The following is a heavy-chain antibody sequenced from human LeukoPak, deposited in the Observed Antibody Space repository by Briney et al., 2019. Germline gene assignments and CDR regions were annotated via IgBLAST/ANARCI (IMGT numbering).Heavy chain of an antibody. D-gene: IGHD3-10*01. CDR1: GFTFSYYA. Sequence: GGSLRLSCSASGFTFSYYAMHWVRQAPGKGLEYVSATNSNGGSTYYADSVKGRLIISRDNSKNTLYLQMSSLRAEDTAVYYCVKDRAGYYGSGSLFDYWGQGTLVTVSS. V-gene: IGHV3-64D*06. CDR2: TNSNGGST. J-gene: IGHJ4*02. CDR3: VKDRAGYYGSGSLFDY.